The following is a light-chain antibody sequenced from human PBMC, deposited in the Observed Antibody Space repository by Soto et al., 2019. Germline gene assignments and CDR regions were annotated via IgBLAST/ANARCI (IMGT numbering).Light chain of an antibody. Sequence: DIQMTQSPSSLSASVGDRVTITCRASQGISNYLAWYQQKPGKVPKLLIYAASTLQSEVPALFSGSGSGTEFTLTISILQPEDVATDYCQKYNSAPYTFGQGTKLEIK. CDR3: QKYNSAPYT. CDR2: AAS. CDR1: QGISNY. V-gene: IGKV1-27*01. J-gene: IGKJ2*01.